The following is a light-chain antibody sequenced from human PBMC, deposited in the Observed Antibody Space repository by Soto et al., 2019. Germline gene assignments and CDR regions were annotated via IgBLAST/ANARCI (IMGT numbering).Light chain of an antibody. J-gene: IGLJ3*02. V-gene: IGLV2-14*01. Sequence: QSVLTQPASVSGSPGQSITISCTGTSSDIGRYNFVSWYQQHPDKAPKLMIYEVTNRPPGVSDRFSGSKSGKTASLTISGLQAEDEADYYCSSYTSSSTWVFGGGTQLTVL. CDR1: SSDIGRYNF. CDR2: EVT. CDR3: SSYTSSSTWV.